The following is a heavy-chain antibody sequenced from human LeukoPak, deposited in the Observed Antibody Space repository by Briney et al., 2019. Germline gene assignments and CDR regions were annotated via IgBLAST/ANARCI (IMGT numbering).Heavy chain of an antibody. J-gene: IGHJ4*02. CDR1: GFTLTHYG. CDR3: ARDDDIFCHYSLFQY. D-gene: IGHD3-22*01. CDR2: FWAHGRSQ. V-gene: IGHV3-33*01. Sequence: GGSLRLSCSASGFTLTHYGMHWIRQAPGKGLEWVAIFWAHGRSQYYSDSVKGRFTISIDTSTSTVHLQMDSPRAEDTAVYYCARDDDIFCHYSLFQYCGQGTRVTVAS.